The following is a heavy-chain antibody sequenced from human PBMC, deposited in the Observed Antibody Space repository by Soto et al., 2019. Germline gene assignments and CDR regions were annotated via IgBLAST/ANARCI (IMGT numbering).Heavy chain of an antibody. Sequence: QTGGSLRLSCAASGFSLTSYHMTWVRQAPGKGLEWVSTISDTGTDTYYADSVKGRFSISRDIADNTLFLQMNSLRAEDTAVYYCAKDNLLEGCMDAWGQGATVTVSS. J-gene: IGHJ6*02. CDR3: AKDNLLEGCMDA. CDR2: ISDTGTDT. V-gene: IGHV3-23*01. CDR1: GFSLTSYH. D-gene: IGHD2-15*01.